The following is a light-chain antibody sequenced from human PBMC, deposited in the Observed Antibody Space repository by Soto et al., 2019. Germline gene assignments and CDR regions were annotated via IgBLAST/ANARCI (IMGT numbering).Light chain of an antibody. Sequence: ELVMTQSPASLSVSPGETATLSCRASQSVSSSLAWYQQKPGQAHRLVIYGASTRTTGIPARFSGRGSVTEFILTVSSLQSEDFAVYYCQQYVNWPPYTFGQGTKLEMK. J-gene: IGKJ2*01. CDR3: QQYVNWPPYT. CDR1: QSVSSS. CDR2: GAS. V-gene: IGKV3-15*01.